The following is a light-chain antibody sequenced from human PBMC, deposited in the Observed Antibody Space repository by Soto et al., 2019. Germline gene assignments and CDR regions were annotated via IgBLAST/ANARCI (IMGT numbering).Light chain of an antibody. CDR1: QSISSW. V-gene: IGKV1-5*03. CDR2: KAS. J-gene: IGKJ4*01. Sequence: DIQMTQSPSTLSASVGDRFTITCLASQSISSWLAWYQQKPWKAPKLLIYKASSLESGVPSRFSGSGSGTEFTLTISSLQPDDFATYYCQQYNSYSLTFGGGTKVDIK. CDR3: QQYNSYSLT.